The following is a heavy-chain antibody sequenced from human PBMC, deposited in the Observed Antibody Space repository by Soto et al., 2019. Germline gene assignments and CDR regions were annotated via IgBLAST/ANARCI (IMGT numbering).Heavy chain of an antibody. CDR2: IYFGDSKT. CDR1: GGSIITSC. V-gene: IGHV5-51*01. D-gene: IGHD3-10*01. J-gene: IGHJ4*02. CDR3: ARASSTGGREYFVY. Sequence: GEPKRNCYRVSGGSIITSCVGWVRKIPGKGLEWMGNIYFGDSKTNYSPSFQGQVTLSVDRSINTAYLQWSSLKASDTAMYHCARASSTGGREYFVYWGQGTLVT.